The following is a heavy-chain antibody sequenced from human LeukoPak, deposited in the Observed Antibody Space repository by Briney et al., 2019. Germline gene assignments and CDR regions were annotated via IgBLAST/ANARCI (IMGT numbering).Heavy chain of an antibody. J-gene: IGHJ3*02. D-gene: IGHD3-22*01. CDR2: IKQDGSEK. V-gene: IGHV3-7*03. CDR3: TRRYNYDSSGYYYVRDAFDI. Sequence: GGSLRLSCAASGFTFTTYWLGWVRQPPGKGLEWVANIKQDGSEKYYVDSVKGRFTISRDNAKNSLYLQMNSLKTEDTAVYYCTRRYNYDSSGYYYVRDAFDIWGQGTMVTVSS. CDR1: GFTFTTYW.